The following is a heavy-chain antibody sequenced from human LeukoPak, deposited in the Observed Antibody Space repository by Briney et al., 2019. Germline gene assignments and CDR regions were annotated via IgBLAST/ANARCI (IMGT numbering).Heavy chain of an antibody. CDR2: ISGSGGST. V-gene: IGHV3-23*01. Sequence: PGGSLRLSCAASGFTFSSYAMSWVRQAPGKGLEWVSAISGSGGSTYYADSVKGRFTTSRDNSKNTLYLQMNSLRAEDTAVYYCAKLGRGPESAFDIWGQGTMVTVSS. CDR1: GFTFSSYA. CDR3: AKLGRGPESAFDI. J-gene: IGHJ3*02. D-gene: IGHD5-12*01.